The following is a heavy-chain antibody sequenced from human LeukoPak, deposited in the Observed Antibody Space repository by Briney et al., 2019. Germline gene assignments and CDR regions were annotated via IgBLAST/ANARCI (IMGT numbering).Heavy chain of an antibody. D-gene: IGHD6-13*01. CDR3: ARDVEARISAAGTFDY. CDR1: GFTFSSYA. V-gene: IGHV3-23*01. CDR2: ISGLGGST. Sequence: GGSLRLSCAASGFTFSSYAMSWVRHAPGKGLEWVSVISGLGGSTYYADSVKGRFAISRDNSKNTLWLQMTSLRADATAIYYCARDVEARISAAGTFDYWGQGSLVTVSS. J-gene: IGHJ4*02.